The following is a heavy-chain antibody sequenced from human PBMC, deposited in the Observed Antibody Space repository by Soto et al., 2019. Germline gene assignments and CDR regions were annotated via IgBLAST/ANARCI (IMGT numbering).Heavy chain of an antibody. CDR1: GFTFSSYA. Sequence: GSLRLSCAASGFTFSSYAMSWVRQAPGKGLEWVSAISGSGGSTYYADSVKGRFTISRDNSKNTLYLQMNSLRAEDTAVYYCAKYDFWSGYLHGMDVWGQGTTVTVSS. V-gene: IGHV3-23*01. CDR3: AKYDFWSGYLHGMDV. J-gene: IGHJ6*02. CDR2: ISGSGGST. D-gene: IGHD3-3*01.